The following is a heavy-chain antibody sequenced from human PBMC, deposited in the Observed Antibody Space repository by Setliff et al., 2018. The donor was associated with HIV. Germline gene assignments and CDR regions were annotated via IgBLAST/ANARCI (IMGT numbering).Heavy chain of an antibody. D-gene: IGHD6-13*01. CDR3: ARILVAAAGTGFDP. V-gene: IGHV4-4*02. Sequence: SETLSLTCAVSGGSISSSNWWSWVRQPPGKGLEWIGEIYHSGSANYNPSLKSRVIISVDKSKNKFSLKVSSVTAADTAVYYCARILVAAAGTGFDPWGQGILVTVSS. J-gene: IGHJ5*02. CDR2: IYHSGSA. CDR1: GGSISSSNW.